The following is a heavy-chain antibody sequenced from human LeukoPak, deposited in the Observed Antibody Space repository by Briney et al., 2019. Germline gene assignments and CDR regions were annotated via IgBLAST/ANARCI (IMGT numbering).Heavy chain of an antibody. CDR1: GFTFSGYA. CDR3: AKNGGSQCYSHLDS. Sequence: GGSLRLSCAASGFTFSGYAMSWVRQAPGKGPEWVSAISAGGGSTYYAGSVKGRFTISRDNSKNTLYLQMNSLRVEDTAVYYCAKNGGSQCYSHLDSWGQGTLVTVSS. J-gene: IGHJ4*02. D-gene: IGHD2-15*01. CDR2: ISAGGGST. V-gene: IGHV3-23*01.